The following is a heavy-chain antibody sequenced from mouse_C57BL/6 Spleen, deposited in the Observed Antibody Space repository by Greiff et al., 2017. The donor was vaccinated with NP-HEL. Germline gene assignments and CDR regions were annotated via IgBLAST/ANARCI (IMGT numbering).Heavy chain of an antibody. D-gene: IGHD2-4*01. CDR2: IYPGDGDT. CDR1: GYAFSSSW. CDR3: ALAMITTGGFAY. V-gene: IGHV1-82*01. J-gene: IGHJ3*01. Sequence: VKLVESGPELVKPGASVKISCKASGYAFSSSWMNWVKQRPGKGLEWIGRIYPGDGDTNYNGKFKGKATLTADKSSSTAYMQLSSLTSEDSAVYFCALAMITTGGFAYWGQGTLVTVSA.